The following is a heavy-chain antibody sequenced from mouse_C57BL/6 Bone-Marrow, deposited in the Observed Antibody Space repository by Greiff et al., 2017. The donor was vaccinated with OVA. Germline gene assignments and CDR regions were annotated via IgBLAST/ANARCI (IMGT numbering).Heavy chain of an antibody. CDR2: ISDGGSYT. D-gene: IGHD1-1*01. Sequence: EVQRVESGGGLVKPGGSLKLSCAASGFTFSSYAMSWVRQTPEKRLEWVATISDGGSYTYYPDNVKGRFTISRDNAKNNLYLQMSHLKSEDTAMYYCARTDYYGSSYGYFDVWGTGTTVTVSS. J-gene: IGHJ1*03. V-gene: IGHV5-4*01. CDR3: ARTDYYGSSYGYFDV. CDR1: GFTFSSYA.